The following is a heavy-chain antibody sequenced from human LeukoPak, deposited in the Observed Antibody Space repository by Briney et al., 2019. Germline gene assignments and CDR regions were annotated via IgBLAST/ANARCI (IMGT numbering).Heavy chain of an antibody. V-gene: IGHV3-74*01. CDR2: INSDADKT. J-gene: IGHJ6*03. CDR3: AREYYGILTGYYLDV. CDR1: GFTFTGYW. Sequence: PGGSLRLSCAASGFTFTGYWIHWVRQAPGKGLVWVSRINSDADKTGYAEAVKGRFTISRDNAKKTLYLEMNSLRVEDTAVYYCAREYYGILTGYYLDVWGKGTTVTVSS. D-gene: IGHD3-9*01.